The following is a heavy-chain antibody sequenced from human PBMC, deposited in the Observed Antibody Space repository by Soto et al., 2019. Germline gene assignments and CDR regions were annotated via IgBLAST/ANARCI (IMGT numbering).Heavy chain of an antibody. CDR1: GGSISSSSYY. Sequence: PSETLSLTYTVSGGSISSSSYYWGWIRQPPGKGLEWIGSIYYSGSTYYNPSLKSRVTISVDTSKNQFSLKLSSVTAADTAVYYCASPHYYDSSGYYYPPFDYWGQGTLVTVSS. CDR3: ASPHYYDSSGYYYPPFDY. D-gene: IGHD3-22*01. CDR2: IYYSGST. V-gene: IGHV4-39*01. J-gene: IGHJ4*02.